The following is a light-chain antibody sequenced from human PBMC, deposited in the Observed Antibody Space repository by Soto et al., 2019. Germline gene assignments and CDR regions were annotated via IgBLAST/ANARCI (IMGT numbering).Light chain of an antibody. Sequence: ENVLTQSPGTLSLSPGERATLSCRASQSVSSNLAWYQQKPGQAPRLLIYGASTRATGIPARFSGSGSGTEFTLTISSLQSEDFAVYYCQQYNNWPPYTFGQGTKVDIK. CDR2: GAS. J-gene: IGKJ2*01. V-gene: IGKV3-15*01. CDR1: QSVSSN. CDR3: QQYNNWPPYT.